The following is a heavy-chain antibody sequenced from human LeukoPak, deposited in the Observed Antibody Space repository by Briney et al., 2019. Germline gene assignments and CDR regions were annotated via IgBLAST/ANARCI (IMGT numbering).Heavy chain of an antibody. Sequence: PGGSLRLSCAASGFTFSSYSLNWVRQAPGKGLESVSSISSSSSYIYYADSVKGRFTISRDNAKNSLYLQMNSLRAEDTAVYYCARELNAVAHSWGQGTLVTVSS. D-gene: IGHD6-19*01. V-gene: IGHV3-21*01. CDR2: ISSSSSYI. CDR3: ARELNAVAHS. CDR1: GFTFSSYS. J-gene: IGHJ4*02.